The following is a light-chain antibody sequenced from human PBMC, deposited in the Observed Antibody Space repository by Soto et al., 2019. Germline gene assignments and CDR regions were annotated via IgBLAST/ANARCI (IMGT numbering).Light chain of an antibody. V-gene: IGKV1-5*01. J-gene: IGKJ1*01. CDR2: DAS. CDR3: EQYNSYWT. Sequence: DIQMTQSPSTLSASVGDRVTITCRASQSISSWLAWYQQKPGKAPKLLIYDASSLESGVPSRFSGSGAGKEFTLTISSLQPDDFATCYCEQYNSYWTFGQGTKVEIK. CDR1: QSISSW.